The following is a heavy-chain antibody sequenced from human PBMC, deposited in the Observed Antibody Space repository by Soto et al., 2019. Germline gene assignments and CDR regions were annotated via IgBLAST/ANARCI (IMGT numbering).Heavy chain of an antibody. D-gene: IGHD3-3*01. Sequence: PGGSLRLSCAASGFTFSSYSMNWVRQAPGKGLEWVSYISSSSTIYYADSVKGRFTISRDNAKNSLYLQMNSLRAEDTAVYYRARDSLTIFGVVTLEVTMDVWGKGTTVTVSS. CDR2: ISSSSTI. V-gene: IGHV3-48*01. CDR3: ARDSLTIFGVVTLEVTMDV. J-gene: IGHJ6*03. CDR1: GFTFSSYS.